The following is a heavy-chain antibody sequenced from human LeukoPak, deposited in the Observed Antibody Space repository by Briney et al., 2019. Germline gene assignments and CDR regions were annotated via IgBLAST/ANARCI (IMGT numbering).Heavy chain of an antibody. CDR1: GFTFSNAW. V-gene: IGHV3-30*02. D-gene: IGHD3-22*01. Sequence: GGSLRLSCAASGFTFSNAWMSWVRQAPGKGLEWVAFIWYDGSNQYYADSVKGRFTISRDNSKNTLYLQMNSLRAEDTAVYYCATPYNYSFDNWGQGTLVTVSS. CDR2: IWYDGSNQ. CDR3: ATPYNYSFDN. J-gene: IGHJ4*02.